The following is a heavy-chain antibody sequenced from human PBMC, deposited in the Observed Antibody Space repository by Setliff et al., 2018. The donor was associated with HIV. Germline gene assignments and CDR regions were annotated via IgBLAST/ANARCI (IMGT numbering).Heavy chain of an antibody. V-gene: IGHV1-46*01. Sequence: ASVKVSCKASGYTFTSYPMHWVRQAPGQGLEWMGVINTSGGSAGYAEKFRGRVTMTRDTSTNTVYMDLRNLRSEDTAVYYCARNQGDASGWYEGDYWGHGTLVTVSS. CDR3: ARNQGDASGWYEGDY. D-gene: IGHD6-19*01. CDR2: INTSGGSA. J-gene: IGHJ4*01. CDR1: GYTFTSYP.